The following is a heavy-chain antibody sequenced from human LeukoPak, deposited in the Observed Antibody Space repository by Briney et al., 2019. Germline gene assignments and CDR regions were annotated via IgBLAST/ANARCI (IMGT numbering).Heavy chain of an antibody. D-gene: IGHD6-13*01. V-gene: IGHV4-59*12. CDR1: GGSISNYY. Sequence: SETLSLTCTVSGGSISNYYWSWIRQPPGQGLEWIGYIYYSGSTSYNPSLKSRVTISVDTSKNQFSLKLSSVTAADTAVYYCARGNTAGTNWGQGTLVTVSS. CDR3: ARGNTAGTN. J-gene: IGHJ4*02. CDR2: IYYSGST.